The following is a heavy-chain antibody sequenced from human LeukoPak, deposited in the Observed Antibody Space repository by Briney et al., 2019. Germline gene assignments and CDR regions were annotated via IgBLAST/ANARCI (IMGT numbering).Heavy chain of an antibody. J-gene: IGHJ4*02. D-gene: IGHD3-9*01. CDR1: GFTFSSYS. CDR2: IYYSGNT. CDR3: ARDKGHFDVDY. V-gene: IGHV4-39*07. Sequence: GSLRLSCAASGFTFSSYSMNWVRQAPGKGLEWIGSIYYSGNTYYIPSLNSRLTISQDTSNNQFSLTLSSVTAADTAIYYCARDKGHFDVDYWGQGILVTVSS.